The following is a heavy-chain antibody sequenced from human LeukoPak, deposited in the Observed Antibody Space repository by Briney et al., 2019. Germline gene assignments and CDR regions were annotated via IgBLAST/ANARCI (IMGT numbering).Heavy chain of an antibody. CDR3: ARAQKGAYWFDP. Sequence: GGSLRLSCAASGFTFSSYGMHWVRQAPGKGLEWVAVIWYDGSNKHYADPVKGRFTISRDNSKNTLYLQMNSLRAEDTAVYYCARAQKGAYWFDPWGQGTLVTVSS. CDR1: GFTFSSYG. J-gene: IGHJ5*02. V-gene: IGHV3-33*01. CDR2: IWYDGSNK. D-gene: IGHD3-16*01.